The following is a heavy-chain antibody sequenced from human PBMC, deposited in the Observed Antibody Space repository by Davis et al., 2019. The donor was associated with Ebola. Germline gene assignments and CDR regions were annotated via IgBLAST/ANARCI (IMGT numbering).Heavy chain of an antibody. Sequence: SETLSLTCTVSGGSISSGDYYWSWIRQPPGKGLEWIGYIYYSGSTYYHPSLKSRVTISVDTSKNQFSLKLSSVTAADTAVYYCATLWFGELFLSATGWLDPWGQGTLVTVSS. CDR2: IYYSGST. CDR3: ATLWFGELFLSATGWLDP. D-gene: IGHD3-10*01. V-gene: IGHV4-30-4*01. CDR1: GGSISSGDYY. J-gene: IGHJ5*02.